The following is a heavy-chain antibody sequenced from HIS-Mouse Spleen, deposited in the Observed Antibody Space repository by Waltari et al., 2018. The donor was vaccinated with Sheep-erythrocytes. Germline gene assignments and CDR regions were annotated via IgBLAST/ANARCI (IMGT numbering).Heavy chain of an antibody. Sequence: QVTLKESGPVLVKPTETLTLTCTASGFSLSNARMGVSWIRQPPGKALEWLAHIFSNDEKSYSTSLKSRLTISKDTSKSQVVLTMTNMDPVDTATYYCARITSYYDFWSTYNKDYFDYWGQGTLVTVSS. V-gene: IGHV2-26*01. D-gene: IGHD3-3*01. CDR1: GFSLSNARMG. J-gene: IGHJ4*02. CDR2: IFSNDEK. CDR3: ARITSYYDFWSTYNKDYFDY.